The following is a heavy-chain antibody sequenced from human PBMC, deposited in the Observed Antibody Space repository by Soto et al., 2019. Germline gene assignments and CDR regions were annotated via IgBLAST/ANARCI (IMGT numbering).Heavy chain of an antibody. J-gene: IGHJ6*02. D-gene: IGHD2-2*01. CDR2: ISYDGSNK. CDR1: GFTFSSYG. CDR3: AKPMVPAAMVNGMDV. V-gene: IGHV3-30*18. Sequence: QVQLVESGGGVVQPGRSLRLSCAASGFTFSSYGMLWVRQAPGKGLEWVAVISYDGSNKYYADSVKGRFTISRDNSKNTRYMQMSRLRGGGTAVYDRAKPMVPAAMVNGMDVWGQGTTVTVSS.